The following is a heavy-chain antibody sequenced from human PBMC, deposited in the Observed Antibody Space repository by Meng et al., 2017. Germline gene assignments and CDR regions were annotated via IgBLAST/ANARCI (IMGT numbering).Heavy chain of an antibody. CDR3: ARDLIRYYYDSSGYFFGY. CDR2: ISTYNGNT. V-gene: IGHV1-18*01. CDR1: GYTFTSYG. D-gene: IGHD3-22*01. J-gene: IGHJ4*02. Sequence: ASVKVSCKASGYTFTSYGISWVRQAPGQGLEWMGWISTYNGNTNYAQKLQGRVTMTTDTSISTAYMELSRLRSDDTAVYYCARDLIRYYYDSSGYFFGYWGQGNLVNVSS.